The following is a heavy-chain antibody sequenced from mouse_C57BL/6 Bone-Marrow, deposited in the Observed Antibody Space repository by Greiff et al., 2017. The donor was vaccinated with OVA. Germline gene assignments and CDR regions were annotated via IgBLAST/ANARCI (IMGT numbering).Heavy chain of an antibody. Sequence: VQVVESGAELVRPGASVTLSCKASGYTFTDYEMHWVKQTPVHGLEWIGAVDPETGGTAYNQPFKGNAILTADKSSNTAYMELRSLTSEDSAIYYCTSDYDWFAYWGQGTLVTVSA. CDR2: VDPETGGT. D-gene: IGHD2-4*01. CDR1: GYTFTDYE. CDR3: TSDYDWFAY. V-gene: IGHV1-15*01. J-gene: IGHJ3*01.